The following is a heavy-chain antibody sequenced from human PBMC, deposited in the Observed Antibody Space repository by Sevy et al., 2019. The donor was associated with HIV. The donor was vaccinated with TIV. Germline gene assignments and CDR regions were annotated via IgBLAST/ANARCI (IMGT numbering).Heavy chain of an antibody. CDR2: ISGSGDNT. CDR3: AKDSGDDNYGLFDY. V-gene: IGHV3-23*01. CDR1: GFTLSNYA. J-gene: IGHJ4*02. D-gene: IGHD5-18*01. Sequence: GGSLRLSCRASGFTLSNYAMSWVRQAPGKGLEWVSSISGSGDNTYYAYSVKGRFTVSRDNSKNTLYLQMNSLRAEDTAVYYCAKDSGDDNYGLFDYWGQGTLVTVSS.